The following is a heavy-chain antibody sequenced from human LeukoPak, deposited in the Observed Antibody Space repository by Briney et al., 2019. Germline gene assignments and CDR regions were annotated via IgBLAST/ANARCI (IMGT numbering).Heavy chain of an antibody. CDR1: GFTFTTYW. CDR3: ARTSPTSHFDF. J-gene: IGHJ4*02. Sequence: PGGSLRLSCVASGFTFTTYWMHWVRQAPGKGLVWVSRINGDGGNSNYADTVKGRFTISRDNPRTTLYLQMNGLRAEDTALYYCARTSPTSHFDFWGQGTLVTVSS. D-gene: IGHD3-16*01. CDR2: INGDGGNS. V-gene: IGHV3-74*01.